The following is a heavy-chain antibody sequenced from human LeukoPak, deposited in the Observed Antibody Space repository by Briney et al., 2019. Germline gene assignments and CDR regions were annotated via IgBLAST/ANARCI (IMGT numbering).Heavy chain of an antibody. Sequence: PGGSLRLSCAASGFTFSTYGMYWVRQAPGKGLEWVAYIRHDGSIKYYADTVKGRSTITIYNSKTTLYLHMNSLRAEDTAVYYCAKASFADIDYWGQGTLVTVSS. V-gene: IGHV3-30*02. CDR2: IRHDGSIK. J-gene: IGHJ4*02. CDR3: AKASFADIDY. CDR1: GFTFSTYG.